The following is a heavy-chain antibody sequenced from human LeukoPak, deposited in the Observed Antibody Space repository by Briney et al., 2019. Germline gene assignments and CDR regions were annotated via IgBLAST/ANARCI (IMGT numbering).Heavy chain of an antibody. CDR1: GYTFTSYA. CDR3: ARAGAESIAAQSLFFRY. D-gene: IGHD6-6*01. Sequence: ASGKVSCKTAGYTFTSYAMNWVRQAPGQGLEWMGWINTNTGNPTYAHGFTGRFVFSLDTSVSTAYRQISSLKAEDTVVYYCARAGAESIAAQSLFFRYWGQGTLVTVSS. CDR2: INTNTGNP. J-gene: IGHJ4*02. V-gene: IGHV7-4-1*02.